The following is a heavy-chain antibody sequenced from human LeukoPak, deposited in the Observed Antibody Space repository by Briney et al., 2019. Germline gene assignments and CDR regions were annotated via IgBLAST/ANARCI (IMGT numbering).Heavy chain of an antibody. CDR3: ASGSRVAGMIFDY. J-gene: IGHJ4*02. CDR1: GGSFSGYY. CDR2: IYYSGST. Sequence: SETLSLTCAVYGGSFSGYYWSWIRQPPGKGLEWIGSIYYSGSTYYNPSLKSRVTISVDTSKNQFSLKPSSVTAADTAVYYCASGSRVAGMIFDYWGQGTLVTVSS. V-gene: IGHV4-34*01. D-gene: IGHD6-19*01.